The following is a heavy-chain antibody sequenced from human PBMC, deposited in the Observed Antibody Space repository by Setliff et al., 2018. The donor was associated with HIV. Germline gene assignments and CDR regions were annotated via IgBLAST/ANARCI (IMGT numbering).Heavy chain of an antibody. Sequence: SETLSLTCTVSGGSVSTSSYYWGWIRQPPGKGLEWIGSLYNGGSTSYSPSLKSRVTMSVDTSKNQFSLKLTSVTAADTAVYTCARRYSSSGYAYDVWGQGTMVTVSS. CDR3: ARRYSSSGYAYDV. CDR1: GGSVSTSSYY. D-gene: IGHD6-13*01. V-gene: IGHV4-39*01. J-gene: IGHJ3*01. CDR2: LYNGGST.